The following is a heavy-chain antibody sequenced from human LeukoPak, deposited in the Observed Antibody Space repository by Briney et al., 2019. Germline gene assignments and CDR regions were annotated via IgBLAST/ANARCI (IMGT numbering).Heavy chain of an antibody. D-gene: IGHD6-13*01. CDR2: IYYSGST. V-gene: IGHV4-39*07. CDR1: GGSISSSSYY. Sequence: SETLSLTCTVSGGSISSSSYYWGWIRQPPGKGLEWIGSIYYSGSTYYSPSLKSRVTISVDTSKNQFSLKLRSVTAADTAMYYCARAYSSSWYYNWFDPWGQGTLVTVSS. CDR3: ARAYSSSWYYNWFDP. J-gene: IGHJ5*02.